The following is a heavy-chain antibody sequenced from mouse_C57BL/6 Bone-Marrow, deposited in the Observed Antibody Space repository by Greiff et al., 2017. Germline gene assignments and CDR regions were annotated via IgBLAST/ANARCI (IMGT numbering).Heavy chain of an antibody. CDR3: ARDYDYDGGDYFDY. D-gene: IGHD2-4*01. CDR1: GYTFTSYW. J-gene: IGHJ2*01. CDR2: IDPSDSYT. Sequence: QVQLQQSGAELVMPGASVKLSCKASGYTFTSYWMHWVKQRPGQGLEWIGEIDPSDSYTNYNQKFKGKSTLTVDKSSSTAYMQLSSLTSEDSAVYYCARDYDYDGGDYFDYWGQGTTLTGSS. V-gene: IGHV1-69*01.